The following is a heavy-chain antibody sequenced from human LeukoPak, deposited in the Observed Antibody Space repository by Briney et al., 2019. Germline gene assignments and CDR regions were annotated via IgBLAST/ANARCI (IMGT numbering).Heavy chain of an antibody. J-gene: IGHJ6*02. CDR2: IYYSGST. CDR3: ARVRGYYDILTGYYYYYGMDV. D-gene: IGHD3-9*01. V-gene: IGHV4-59*01. CDR1: GGSISSYY. Sequence: SETLSPTCTVSGGSISSYYWSWIRQPPGKGLEWIGYIYYSGSTNYNPSLKSRVTISVDTSKNQFSLKLSSVTAADTAVYYCARVRGYYDILTGYYYYYGMDVWGQGTTVTVSS.